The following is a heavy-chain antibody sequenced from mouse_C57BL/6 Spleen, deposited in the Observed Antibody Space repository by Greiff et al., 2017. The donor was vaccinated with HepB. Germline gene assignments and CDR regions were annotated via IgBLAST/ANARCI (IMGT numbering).Heavy chain of an antibody. CDR2: IRSKSNNYAT. V-gene: IGHV10-1*01. D-gene: IGHD2-4*01. Sequence: EVHLVESGGGLVQPKGSLKLSCAASGFSFNTYAMNWVRQAPGKGLEWVARIRSKSNNYATYYADSVKDRFTISRDDSESMLYLQMNNLKTEDTAMYYCVLDYDWAYAMDYWGQGTSVTVSS. CDR1: GFSFNTYA. J-gene: IGHJ4*01. CDR3: VLDYDWAYAMDY.